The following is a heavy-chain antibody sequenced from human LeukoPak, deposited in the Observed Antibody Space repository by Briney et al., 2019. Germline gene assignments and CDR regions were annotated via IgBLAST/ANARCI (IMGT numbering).Heavy chain of an antibody. CDR2: VYYSGTT. V-gene: IGHV4-39*07. J-gene: IGHJ4*02. Sequence: ASETLSLTCTVSGGSISSSSYYWGWIRQPPGKGLEWIGSVYYSGTTFYSPSLTSRVTISVDTSKNQFSLKLSSVTAADTAIYYCTRDWGTAMSDYWGQGTLVTVSS. CDR3: TRDWGTAMSDY. D-gene: IGHD5-18*01. CDR1: GGSISSSSYY.